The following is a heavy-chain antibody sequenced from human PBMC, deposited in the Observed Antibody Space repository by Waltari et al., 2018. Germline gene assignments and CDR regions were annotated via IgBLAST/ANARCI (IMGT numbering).Heavy chain of an antibody. V-gene: IGHV1-46*01. CDR2: INPRGDFI. Sequence: QVQLVQSGAEGRKPGASVKVSCKASGYTFTTYNMHWVRQAPGQGLEWMGIINPRGDFITYARQFRGRVTMTIDTSTSTVYMELSSLRSEDTAVYSCARDNTNWSFDYWGQGTLVTVSS. CDR3: ARDNTNWSFDY. D-gene: IGHD1-1*01. CDR1: GYTFTTYN. J-gene: IGHJ4*02.